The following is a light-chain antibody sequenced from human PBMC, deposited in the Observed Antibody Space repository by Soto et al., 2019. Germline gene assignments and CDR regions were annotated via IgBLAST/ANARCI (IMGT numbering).Light chain of an antibody. CDR1: QGISST. CDR2: AAH. CDR3: QQLKSYPLT. J-gene: IGKJ4*01. Sequence: DIQLTQSPSFLSASVGDRVTITCRASQGISSTLAWYQQRSVKAPKFLIYAAHTLQSGAPSRFSGSGSGTEFALTISSLQPEDSATYYCQQLKSYPLTFGGGTKVEIK. V-gene: IGKV1-9*01.